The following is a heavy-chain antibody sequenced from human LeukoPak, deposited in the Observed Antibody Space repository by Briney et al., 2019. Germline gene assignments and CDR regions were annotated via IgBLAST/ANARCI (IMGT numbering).Heavy chain of an antibody. CDR2: INGGNGNT. CDR1: GYTFTSYS. J-gene: IGHJ5*02. CDR3: ARAYGSGTYSNCFDP. V-gene: IGHV1-3*01. D-gene: IGHD3-10*01. Sequence: ASVKVSCKASGYTFTSYSIHWVRQAPGQGLEWMGWINGGNGNTEYSQKFQGRVTITRDTSASTAYMELSSLRSEDTAVYYCARAYGSGTYSNCFDPWGQGTLVTVSS.